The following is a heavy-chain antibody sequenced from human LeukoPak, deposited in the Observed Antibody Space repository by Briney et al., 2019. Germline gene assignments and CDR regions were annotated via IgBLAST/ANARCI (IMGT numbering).Heavy chain of an antibody. CDR1: GLTFTTAW. D-gene: IGHD2-15*01. Sequence: GGSLRLSCVTSGLTFTTAWMSWVRQAPGKGLEWVGRIKSGAQGATADYATPVKGRFNISRDDSKKTVYLQMNSLEAEDTALYYCNTAVVAAALLIRWGKGTLVAVSS. CDR2: IKSGAQGATA. CDR3: NTAVVAAALLIR. V-gene: IGHV3-15*01. J-gene: IGHJ4*02.